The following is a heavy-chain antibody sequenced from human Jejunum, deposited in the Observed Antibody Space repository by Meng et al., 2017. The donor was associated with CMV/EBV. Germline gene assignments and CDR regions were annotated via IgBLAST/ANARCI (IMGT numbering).Heavy chain of an antibody. CDR1: GFTFRSYW. CDR2: IDGDGSST. J-gene: IGHJ4*02. CDR3: TRGRWLSDDY. V-gene: IGHV3-74*03. D-gene: IGHD6-19*01. Sequence: LGGSGGGVFQPGGSLRLSCVASGFTFRSYWIHWVRQAPGKAPMWVSYIDGDGSSTTYAESVKGRFTISRDHAKNTVYLQMNSLRAEDTAVYYCTRGRWLSDDYWGQGTLVTVSS.